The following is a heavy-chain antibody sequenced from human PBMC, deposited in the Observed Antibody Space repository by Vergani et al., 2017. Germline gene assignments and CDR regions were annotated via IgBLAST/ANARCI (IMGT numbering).Heavy chain of an antibody. V-gene: IGHV4-59*01. Sequence: QVQLQESGPGLVKPSETLSLTCTVSGGSISSYYWSWIRQPPGKGLEWIGYIYYSGSTNYNPSLKSRVTISVDTAKNQFSLKLSSVTAADTAVYYCARLQYGWFDPWGQGTLVTVSS. CDR2: IYYSGST. D-gene: IGHD2-2*01. J-gene: IGHJ5*02. CDR1: GGSISSYY. CDR3: ARLQYGWFDP.